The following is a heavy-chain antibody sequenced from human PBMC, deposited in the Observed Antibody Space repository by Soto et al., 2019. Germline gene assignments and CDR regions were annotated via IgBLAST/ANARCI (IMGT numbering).Heavy chain of an antibody. V-gene: IGHV3-30-3*01. CDR2: ISYDGSTK. Sequence: GGSLRPSCAASGFTFSTYAMHWVRQAPGKGLEWVAVISYDGSTKYYADSVKGRFTCSRDNSKNTLYLQMNSQRAEDTAVYFCARDHPYSITWKGDHYYGMDVWGQGTTVTV. J-gene: IGHJ6*02. CDR3: ARDHPYSITWKGDHYYGMDV. CDR1: GFTFSTYA. D-gene: IGHD6-13*01.